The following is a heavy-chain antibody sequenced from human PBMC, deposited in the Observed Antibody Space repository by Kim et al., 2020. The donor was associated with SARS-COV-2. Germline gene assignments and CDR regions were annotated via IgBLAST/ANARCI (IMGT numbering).Heavy chain of an antibody. Sequence: GGSLRLSCAASGFTFSSYSMNWVRQAPGKGLELVSSISSSSSYIYYADSVKGRFTISRDNAKNSLYLQMNSLRAEDTAVYYCASDEGDGFDPWGQGTLVTVSS. CDR3: ASDEGDGFDP. CDR1: GFTFSSYS. V-gene: IGHV3-21*01. D-gene: IGHD3-16*01. J-gene: IGHJ5*02. CDR2: ISSSSSYI.